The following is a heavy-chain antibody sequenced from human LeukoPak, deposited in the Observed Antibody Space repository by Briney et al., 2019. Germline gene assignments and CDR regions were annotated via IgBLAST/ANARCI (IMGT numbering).Heavy chain of an antibody. J-gene: IGHJ4*02. V-gene: IGHV4-61*01. CDR3: ARWASSDGPTFDY. CDR2: IYYSGST. Sequence: SETLSLTCTVVGGAINRRNYYWSWIRQPPGKGLEWIGYIYYSGSTNYNPSLKSRVTISVDTSKNQFSLKLSSVTAADTAVYYCARWASSDGPTFDYWGQGTLVTVSS. CDR1: GGAINRRNYY.